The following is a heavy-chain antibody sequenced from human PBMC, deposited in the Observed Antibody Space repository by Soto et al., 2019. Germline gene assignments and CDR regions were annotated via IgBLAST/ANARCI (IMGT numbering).Heavy chain of an antibody. CDR2: ISGSGGST. D-gene: IGHD1-26*01. V-gene: IGHV3-23*01. CDR3: AKGRRGIVGATFDY. Sequence: EVQLLESGGGLEQPGGSLRLSCAASGFTFSGYAMSWVRQAPGKGLEWVSSISGSGGSTYYADSVKGRFTISRDNSKNTLYLQMNSLRAADTAVYYCAKGRRGIVGATFDYWGQGTLVTVSS. CDR1: GFTFSGYA. J-gene: IGHJ4*02.